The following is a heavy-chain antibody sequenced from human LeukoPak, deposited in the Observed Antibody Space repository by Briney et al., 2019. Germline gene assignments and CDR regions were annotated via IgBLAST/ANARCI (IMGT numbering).Heavy chain of an antibody. V-gene: IGHV4-34*01. D-gene: IGHD2-2*01. CDR2: MNARGDT. CDR1: GWSFNDYY. J-gene: IGHJ5*02. Sequence: PSETLSLTCAVYGWSFNDYYWNWIRQPPGKGLEWIGEMNARGDTNYNPSLKSRVTISVDTSKKQFSLRFTSTIAADTAVYYCVRGQVPAARGYNWFDPWGQGTLVTVSS. CDR3: VRGQVPAARGYNWFDP.